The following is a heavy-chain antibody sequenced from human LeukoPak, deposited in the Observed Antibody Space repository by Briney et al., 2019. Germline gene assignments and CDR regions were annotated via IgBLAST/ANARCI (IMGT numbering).Heavy chain of an antibody. J-gene: IGHJ4*02. CDR1: GFTFSSYA. Sequence: GGSLRLSCAASGFTFSSYAMHWVRQAPGKGLEWVAVISYDGSNKYYADSVKGRFTISRDNSMDRLYLQMSRLRDEDTAVYYCAKDSGSYSDDYWGQGTLVIVSS. V-gene: IGHV3-30*04. CDR3: AKDSGSYSDDY. CDR2: ISYDGSNK. D-gene: IGHD1-26*01.